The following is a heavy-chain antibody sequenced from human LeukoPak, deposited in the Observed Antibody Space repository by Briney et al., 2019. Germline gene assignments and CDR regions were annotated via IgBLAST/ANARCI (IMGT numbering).Heavy chain of an antibody. V-gene: IGHV3-53*01. J-gene: IGHJ6*03. D-gene: IGHD6-19*01. CDR1: GFTVSSNY. CDR3: AKCLSSGRYYYYYYMDV. Sequence: PGGSLRLSCAASGFTVSSNYMSWVRQAPGKGLEWISVIYSGGTTYYSDSVKGRFTISRDNSKNTLYLQMNSLRAEDTAVYYCAKCLSSGRYYYYYYMDVWGKGTTVTISS. CDR2: IYSGGTT.